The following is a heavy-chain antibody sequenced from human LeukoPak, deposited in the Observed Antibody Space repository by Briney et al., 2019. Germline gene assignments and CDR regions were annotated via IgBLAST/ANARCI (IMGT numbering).Heavy chain of an antibody. CDR3: ARADYYDSSLSDC. Sequence: GGSLRLSCVASGLTFSDHYMSWIRQAPGKGLEWVSYISSSSSHTNYADSVKGRFTISRDNAKNSLYLQMNSLRAEDTAVYYCARADYYDSSLSDCWGQGTLVTVSS. D-gene: IGHD3-22*01. V-gene: IGHV3-11*06. J-gene: IGHJ4*02. CDR2: ISSSSSHT. CDR1: GLTFSDHY.